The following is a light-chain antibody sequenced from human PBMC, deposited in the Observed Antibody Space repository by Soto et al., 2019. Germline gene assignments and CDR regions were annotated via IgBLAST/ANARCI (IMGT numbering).Light chain of an antibody. Sequence: VLTQPRSVSGSPGQSVTISCTGTSSDVGGYNYVSWYQHHTGKAPKLMIYDVDKRPSGVPGRFSGSKSGNTASLTISGLQAEDEADYYCCSNAGSYPFVFGTGTKVTVL. J-gene: IGLJ1*01. CDR1: SSDVGGYNY. CDR2: DVD. CDR3: CSNAGSYPFV. V-gene: IGLV2-11*01.